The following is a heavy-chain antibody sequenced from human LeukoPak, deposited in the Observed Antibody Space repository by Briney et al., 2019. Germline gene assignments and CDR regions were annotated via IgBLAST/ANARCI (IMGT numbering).Heavy chain of an antibody. CDR1: GYSISSGYY. Sequence: SETLSLTCSVSGYSISSGYYWSWIRQSPGKGLEWIGSIYHSGFNYYNPSLKSRVTISLDTSRNQFSLKLNSVTAADTAVYYCAKSNGYGLVDIWGQGTVVTVSS. CDR2: IYHSGFN. CDR3: AKSNGYGLVDI. D-gene: IGHD3-10*01. V-gene: IGHV4-38-2*01. J-gene: IGHJ3*02.